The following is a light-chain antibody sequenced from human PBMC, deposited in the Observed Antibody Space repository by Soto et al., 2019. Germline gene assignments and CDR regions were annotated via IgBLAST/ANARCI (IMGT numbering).Light chain of an antibody. Sequence: TVMTQSPASLSVSPGERATLSCRASESVGSNVAWYQHKPGQAPRLLIYGASTRATGVPARFSGSASGTEFSLTISSLQSEDSAVYYCQEYSNWWTFGQGPKIDIK. CDR2: GAS. V-gene: IGKV3-15*01. J-gene: IGKJ1*01. CDR1: ESVGSN. CDR3: QEYSNWWT.